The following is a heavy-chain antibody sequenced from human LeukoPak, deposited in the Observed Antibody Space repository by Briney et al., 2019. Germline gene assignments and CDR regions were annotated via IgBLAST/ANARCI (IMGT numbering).Heavy chain of an antibody. Sequence: SETLSLTCTVSGGSNSSGGYYWSWIRQPPAKGLEWIGYIYHSGSTYYNPSLKSRVTISVDRSKNQFSLKPSSVTAADTAVYYCARGLYCSSTSCYTVGYWGQGTLVTVSS. CDR3: ARGLYCSSTSCYTVGY. J-gene: IGHJ4*02. CDR1: GGSNSSGGYY. CDR2: IYHSGST. V-gene: IGHV4-30-2*01. D-gene: IGHD2-2*02.